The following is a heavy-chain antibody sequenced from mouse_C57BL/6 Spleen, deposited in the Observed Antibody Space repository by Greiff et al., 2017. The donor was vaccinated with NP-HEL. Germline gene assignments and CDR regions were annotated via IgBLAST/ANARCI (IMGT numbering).Heavy chain of an antibody. Sequence: QVQLQQPGAELVKPGASVKMSCKASGYTFTSYWITWVKQRPGQGLEWIGDIYPGSGSTNYNEKFKSKATLTVDTSSSTAYMQLSSLTSEDSAVYYCARRGDSSGYVPLYYAMDYWGQGTSVTVSS. J-gene: IGHJ4*01. CDR2: IYPGSGST. V-gene: IGHV1-55*01. CDR3: ARRGDSSGYVPLYYAMDY. D-gene: IGHD3-2*02. CDR1: GYTFTSYW.